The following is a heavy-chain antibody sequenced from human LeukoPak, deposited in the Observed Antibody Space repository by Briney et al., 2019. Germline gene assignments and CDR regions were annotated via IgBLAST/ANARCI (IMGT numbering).Heavy chain of an antibody. V-gene: IGHV1-69*13. CDR1: GGTFSSYA. CDR2: IIPIFGTA. Sequence: ASVKVSFKASGGTFSSYAISWVRQAPGQGLEWMGGIIPIFGTANYAQKFQGRVTITADESTSTAYMELSSLRSEDTAVSYCARDYDRWFDPWGQGTLVTVSS. D-gene: IGHD5-12*01. CDR3: ARDYDRWFDP. J-gene: IGHJ5*02.